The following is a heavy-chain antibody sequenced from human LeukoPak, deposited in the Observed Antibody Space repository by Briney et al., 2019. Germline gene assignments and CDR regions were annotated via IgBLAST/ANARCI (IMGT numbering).Heavy chain of an antibody. CDR1: GFTFSDYY. J-gene: IGHJ6*02. D-gene: IGHD6-13*01. Sequence: GGSLRLSCAASGFTFSDYYMSWIRQAPGKGLEWVSYISSSGSAIYYADSVKGRFTISRDNAKNSLYLQMNSLRAEDTAVYYCARGAAGRTYYYYGMDVWGQGTTVTVSS. V-gene: IGHV3-11*01. CDR3: ARGAAGRTYYYYGMDV. CDR2: ISSSGSAI.